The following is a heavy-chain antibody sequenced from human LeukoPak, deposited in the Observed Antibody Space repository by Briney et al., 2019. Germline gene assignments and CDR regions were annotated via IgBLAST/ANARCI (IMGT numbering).Heavy chain of an antibody. V-gene: IGHV3-30*04. Sequence: GGSLRLSCAASGFTFSSYASHSVRQAPGKVLEWVAVISLDGTDSFDADAVKGRFTIPSDNSKHTLSLQLNSLRADDTAVYYCARARAPVTRISSFDIWGQGTMVTVSS. CDR1: GFTFSSYA. CDR3: ARARAPVTRISSFDI. J-gene: IGHJ3*02. CDR2: ISLDGTDS. D-gene: IGHD4-17*01.